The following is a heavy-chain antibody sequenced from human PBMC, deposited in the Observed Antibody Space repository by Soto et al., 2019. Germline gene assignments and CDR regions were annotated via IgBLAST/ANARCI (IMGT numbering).Heavy chain of an antibody. CDR2: IYYSGST. V-gene: IGHV4-59*01. CDR1: GGSISSYY. Sequence: SQTLSLTCPVSGGSISSYYWSWIRQPPGKGLEWIGYIYYSGSTNYNPSLKSRVTISVDTSKNQFSLKLSSVTAADTAVYYCARDGGSHGSYYYWGQGTLVTVSS. J-gene: IGHJ4*02. CDR3: ARDGGSHGSYYY. D-gene: IGHD1-26*01.